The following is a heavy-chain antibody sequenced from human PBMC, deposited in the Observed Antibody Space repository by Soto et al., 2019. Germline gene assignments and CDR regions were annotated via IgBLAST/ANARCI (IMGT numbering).Heavy chain of an antibody. CDR3: AREGPVNGDNVFYYYGMDV. CDR1: GFTFTSYW. V-gene: IGHV3-74*01. D-gene: IGHD4-17*01. Sequence: HPGGSLRLSCAASGFTFTSYWMHWVRQVPGKGLEWVSRCNTDGSTTSYADSVKGRFTISRDNAKRTLYLQMNSLRDGDTAVYYCAREGPVNGDNVFYYYGMDVWGQGTSVTVSS. J-gene: IGHJ6*02. CDR2: CNTDGSTT.